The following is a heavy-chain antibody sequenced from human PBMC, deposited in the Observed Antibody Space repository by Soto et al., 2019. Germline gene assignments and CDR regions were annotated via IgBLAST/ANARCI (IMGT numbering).Heavy chain of an antibody. Sequence: EVQLLESGGGLVQPGGPLRLPFAPLEFTFASNPRGWSRQPPGKGWEWVSAISANGAGTYYADSVKGRFTISRDNSKNTLYLQMRALGAEDTAVYFCAKDRCAPSTCFFDYWGQGTLVTVSS. CDR1: EFTFASNP. D-gene: IGHD2-21*01. J-gene: IGHJ4*02. CDR2: ISANGAGT. V-gene: IGHV3-23*01. CDR3: AKDRCAPSTCFFDY.